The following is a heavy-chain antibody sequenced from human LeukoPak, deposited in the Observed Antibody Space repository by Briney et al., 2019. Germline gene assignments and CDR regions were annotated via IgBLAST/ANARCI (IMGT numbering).Heavy chain of an antibody. V-gene: IGHV3-33*01. Sequence: GGSLRLSCAASGFTFRSFGMHWVRQAPGKGLEWVAVIWYDGSQRYYADSVTGRFTISRDNSKNTLYLQMNSLRAEDTAVYYCARVSGRYGFDYWGQGTLVTVSS. CDR2: IWYDGSQR. CDR3: ARVSGRYGFDY. D-gene: IGHD6-19*01. CDR1: GFTFRSFG. J-gene: IGHJ4*02.